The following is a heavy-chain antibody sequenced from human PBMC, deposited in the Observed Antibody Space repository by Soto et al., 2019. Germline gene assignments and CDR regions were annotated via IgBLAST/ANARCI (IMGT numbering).Heavy chain of an antibody. D-gene: IGHD5-12*01. Sequence: QLQLQESGPGLVKPSETLSLTCTVSGGSISSSSYYWGWIRQPPGKGLEWIGSIYYSGSTYYNPPLDGRGTISVDTSKTQYPLKLGAVTAADTAVNYGARPLRHNYYGMDVWGQGTTVTVPS. J-gene: IGHJ6*02. CDR1: GGSISSSSYY. CDR3: ARPLRHNYYGMDV. V-gene: IGHV4-39*01. CDR2: IYYSGST.